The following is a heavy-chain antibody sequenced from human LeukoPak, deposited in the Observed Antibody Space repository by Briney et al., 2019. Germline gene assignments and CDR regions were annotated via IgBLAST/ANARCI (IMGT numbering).Heavy chain of an antibody. D-gene: IGHD3-22*01. J-gene: IGHJ1*01. CDR3: ARGEYYYDGGY. Sequence: PGGSLRLSCAASGLTFSSFWMSWFRQAPGKGLEWVANIKQDGSEKYYVDSVKGRFTISRDNAKNSLYLQMNSLRVEDTAVYYCARGEYYYDGGYWGQGTLVTVSS. CDR2: IKQDGSEK. CDR1: GLTFSSFW. V-gene: IGHV3-7*04.